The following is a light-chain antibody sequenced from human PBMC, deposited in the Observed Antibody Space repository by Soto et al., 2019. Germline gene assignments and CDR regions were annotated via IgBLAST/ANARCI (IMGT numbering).Light chain of an antibody. CDR2: EVS. CDR3: SSFTNTITRYA. J-gene: IGLJ1*01. V-gene: IGLV2-14*01. Sequence: QSALTQPPSASGSPGQSVTISCTGTSSDVGTHGYVSWYQQHAGKAPKLIIYEVSYRPSGVSNRFSGSKSGDTASLTISGLQAEDEADYYCSSFTNTITRYAFGTGTKVTVL. CDR1: SSDVGTHGY.